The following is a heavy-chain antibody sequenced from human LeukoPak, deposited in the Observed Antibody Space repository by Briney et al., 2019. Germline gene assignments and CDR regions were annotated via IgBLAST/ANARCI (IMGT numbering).Heavy chain of an antibody. Sequence: GGSLRLSCVASGLTFSNSAMTWARQGPGKGLEWVSSISGETNNTYYSGSVKGRFTVSRDNSKNTVFLQMNSLGAEDTAVYYCARGPYYDSSGYYLFDYWGQGTLVTVSS. CDR3: ARGPYYDSSGYYLFDY. CDR2: ISGETNNT. CDR1: GLTFSNSA. V-gene: IGHV3-23*01. J-gene: IGHJ4*02. D-gene: IGHD3-22*01.